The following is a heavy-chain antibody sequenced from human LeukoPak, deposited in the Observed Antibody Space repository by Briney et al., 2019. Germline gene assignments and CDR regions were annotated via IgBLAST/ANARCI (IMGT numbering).Heavy chain of an antibody. V-gene: IGHV3-48*04. Sequence: GGSLRLSCAASGFTFSSYSMNWVRQAPGKGLEWVSYISSSSSTIHYADSVKGRFTISRDNAKNSLYLQMNSLRAEDTAVYYCAREVWFGEPTPLFDYWGQGTLVTVSS. CDR3: AREVWFGEPTPLFDY. CDR2: ISSSSSTI. CDR1: GFTFSSYS. D-gene: IGHD3-10*01. J-gene: IGHJ4*02.